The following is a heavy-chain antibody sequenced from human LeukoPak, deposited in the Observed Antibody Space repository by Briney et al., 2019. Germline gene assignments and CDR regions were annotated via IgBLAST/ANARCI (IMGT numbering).Heavy chain of an antibody. CDR2: FDPEDGET. J-gene: IGHJ5*02. Sequence: ASVKVSCKVSGYTLTELSMHWVRQAPGKGLEWVGGFDPEDGETIYAQKFQGRVTMTSDTSTTTVYMELSSLRSEDTGLYYCARKWSSRDWFDPWGQGTLVTVSS. V-gene: IGHV1-24*01. CDR3: ARKWSSRDWFDP. D-gene: IGHD2-8*01. CDR1: GYTLTELS.